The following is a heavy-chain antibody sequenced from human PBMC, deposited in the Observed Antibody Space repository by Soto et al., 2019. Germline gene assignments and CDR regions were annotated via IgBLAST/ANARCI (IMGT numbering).Heavy chain of an antibody. D-gene: IGHD2-2*01. Sequence: ASLKVSCKASGYTFTSYGISWVRQAPGQGLEWMGWISAYNGNTNYAQKLQGRVTMTTDTSTSTAYMELRSLRSDDTAVYYCARDLVDDCSSTSCSSSNWFDPWGQGTLVTVSS. CDR1: GYTFTSYG. V-gene: IGHV1-18*01. CDR2: ISAYNGNT. CDR3: ARDLVDDCSSTSCSSSNWFDP. J-gene: IGHJ5*02.